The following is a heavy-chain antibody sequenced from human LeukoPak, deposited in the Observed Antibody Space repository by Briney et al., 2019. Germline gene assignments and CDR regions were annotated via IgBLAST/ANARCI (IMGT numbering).Heavy chain of an antibody. CDR1: GFTFSSYE. Sequence: GGSLRLSCAASGFTFSSYEMNWVRQAPGKGLEWVSHIFSSGSLTYYAESVKGRFTISRDNAKNSLYLQMNSLRAEDTAVYYCARVTQEDYYDSSGYYYHYWGQGTLVTVSS. D-gene: IGHD3-22*01. CDR2: IFSSGSLT. V-gene: IGHV3-48*03. CDR3: ARVTQEDYYDSSGYYYHY. J-gene: IGHJ4*02.